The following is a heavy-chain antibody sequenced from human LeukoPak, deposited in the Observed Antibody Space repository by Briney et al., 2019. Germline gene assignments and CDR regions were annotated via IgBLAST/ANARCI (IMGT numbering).Heavy chain of an antibody. V-gene: IGHV1-18*01. Sequence: ASVKVSCKASGYTFTSYGISWVRQAPGQGLEWMGWICAYNGNTNYAQKLQGRVTMTTDTSTSTAYMELRSLRSDDTAVYYCARWLVVVAATYYFDYWGQGTLVTVSS. D-gene: IGHD2-15*01. CDR2: ICAYNGNT. CDR3: ARWLVVVAATYYFDY. J-gene: IGHJ4*02. CDR1: GYTFTSYG.